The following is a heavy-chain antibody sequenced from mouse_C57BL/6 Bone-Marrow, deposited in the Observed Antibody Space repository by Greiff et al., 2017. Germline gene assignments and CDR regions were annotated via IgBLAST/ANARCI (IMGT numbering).Heavy chain of an antibody. J-gene: IGHJ3*01. CDR2: ISYDGSN. V-gene: IGHV3-6*01. Sequence: EVKVEESGPGLVKPSQSLSLTCSVTGYSITSGYYWNWIRQFPGNKLEWMGYISYDGSNNYNPSLKNRISITRDTSKNQFFLKLNSVTTEDTATYYCARELLAYWGQGTLVTVSA. CDR1: GYSITSGYY. CDR3: ARELLAY.